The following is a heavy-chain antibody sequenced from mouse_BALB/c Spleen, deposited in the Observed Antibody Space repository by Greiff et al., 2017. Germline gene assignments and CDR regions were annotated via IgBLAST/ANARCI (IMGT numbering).Heavy chain of an antibody. V-gene: IGHV14-4*02. J-gene: IGHJ4*01. CDR2: IDPENGDT. CDR3: NANYYGSSYDAMDY. D-gene: IGHD1-1*01. CDR1: GFNIKDYY. Sequence: VQLKQSGAELVRSGASVKLSCTASGFNIKDYYMHWVKQRPEQGLEWIGWIDPENGDTEYAPKFQGKATMTADTSSNTAYLQLSSLTSEDTAVYYCNANYYGSSYDAMDYWGQGTSVTVSS.